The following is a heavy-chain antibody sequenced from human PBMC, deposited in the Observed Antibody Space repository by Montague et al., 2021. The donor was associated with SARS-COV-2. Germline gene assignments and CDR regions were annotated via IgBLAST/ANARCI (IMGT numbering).Heavy chain of an antibody. CDR1: GVSITSYY. Sequence: SETLSLTCTVSGVSITSYYWSWVRQPAGKGLEWIGHIYSSGSTNXNPSLKSRVRMSIDNPKTQFSLKLKSLTAADTAVYYCVGDGGNCYYFDLWGRGALVTVSS. V-gene: IGHV4-4*07. J-gene: IGHJ2*01. CDR2: IYSSGST. D-gene: IGHD4-23*01. CDR3: VGDGGNCYYFDL.